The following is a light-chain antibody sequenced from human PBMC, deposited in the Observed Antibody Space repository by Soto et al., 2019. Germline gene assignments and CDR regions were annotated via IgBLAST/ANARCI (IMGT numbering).Light chain of an antibody. CDR2: SNN. Sequence: QSVLTQSPSASGTPGQRVTISCSGSSSNIGDNTVNWYQQLPGTAPKLLIYSNNQRPSGVPDRFSGSKSGTSASLAISGLQSEDEADYYCAAWDDSLNGRGVFGGGTKLTVL. V-gene: IGLV1-44*01. CDR1: SSNIGDNT. CDR3: AAWDDSLNGRGV. J-gene: IGLJ3*02.